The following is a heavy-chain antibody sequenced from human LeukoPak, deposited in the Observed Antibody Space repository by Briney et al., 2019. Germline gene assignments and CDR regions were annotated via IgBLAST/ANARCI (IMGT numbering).Heavy chain of an antibody. CDR3: ARVLRNYYDSSGYYQRTSLFDY. CDR2: INHSGST. Sequence: SETLSLTCAVYGGSFSGYYWSWIRQPPGKGLEWIGEINHSGSTNYNPSLKSRVTISVDTSKNQFSLKLSSVTAADTAVYYCARVLRNYYDSSGYYQRTSLFDYWGQGTLVTVSS. V-gene: IGHV4-34*01. CDR1: GGSFSGYY. D-gene: IGHD3-22*01. J-gene: IGHJ4*02.